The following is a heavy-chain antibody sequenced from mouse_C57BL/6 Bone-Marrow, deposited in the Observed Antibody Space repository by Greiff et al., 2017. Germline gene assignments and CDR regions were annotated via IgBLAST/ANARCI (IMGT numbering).Heavy chain of an antibody. CDR3: ARGGVDYVYAMDY. CDR2: IYPSDSGT. J-gene: IGHJ4*01. D-gene: IGHD2-4*01. V-gene: IGHV1-61*01. CDR1: GYTFTSYW. Sequence: QVQLKQPGAELVRPGSSVKLSCKASGYTFTSYWMDWVKQRPGQGLEWIGNIYPSDSGTHYNQKFKDKATLTVDKSSSTAYMQLSSLTSEDSAVYYCARGGVDYVYAMDYWGQGTPVTVSA.